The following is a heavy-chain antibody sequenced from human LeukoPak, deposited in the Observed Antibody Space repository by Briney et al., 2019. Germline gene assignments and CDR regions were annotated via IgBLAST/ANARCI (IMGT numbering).Heavy chain of an antibody. Sequence: KPSETLSLTCTVSGGSISSYCWSWIRQPPGKGLEWIGYIYYSGSTNYNPSLKSRVTISVDTSKNQFSLKLSSVTAADTAVYYCARGCSSTNDAFDIWGQGTMVTVSS. CDR1: GGSISSYC. CDR2: IYYSGST. J-gene: IGHJ3*02. CDR3: ARGCSSTNDAFDI. D-gene: IGHD2-2*01. V-gene: IGHV4-59*01.